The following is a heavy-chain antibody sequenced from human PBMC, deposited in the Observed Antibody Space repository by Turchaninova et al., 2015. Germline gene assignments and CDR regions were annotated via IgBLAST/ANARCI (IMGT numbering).Heavy chain of an antibody. J-gene: IGHJ3*01. V-gene: IGHV3-30*02. CDR2: VLYDVTYK. CDR3: AKYYYDSSGSRWDDAFDV. D-gene: IGHD3-22*01. CDR1: AFSLITYG. Sequence: QVQLVESGGGVVQPGGFRGHTGAASAFSLITYGLHWVRQAPVMGLEWVAFVLYDVTYKYYADSVKGRFTISRDNSKNTLYLQMSSLRVEDTAVYYCAKYYYDSSGSRWDDAFDVWGQGTMVTVSS.